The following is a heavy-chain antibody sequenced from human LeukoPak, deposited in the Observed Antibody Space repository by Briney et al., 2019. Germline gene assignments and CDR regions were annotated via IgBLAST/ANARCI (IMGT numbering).Heavy chain of an antibody. Sequence: GGSLRLSCAASGFTFSSYWMSWVRQAPGKGLEWVAKLKQDGSEKYYVDSVKGRFTISRDNTKNSLYLQMNSLRAEDTAVYYCARGGPLPLCYYYYYGMDAWGQGTTVTASS. CDR3: ARGGPLPLCYYYYYGMDA. CDR1: GFTFSSYW. J-gene: IGHJ6*02. V-gene: IGHV3-7*05. CDR2: LKQDGSEK.